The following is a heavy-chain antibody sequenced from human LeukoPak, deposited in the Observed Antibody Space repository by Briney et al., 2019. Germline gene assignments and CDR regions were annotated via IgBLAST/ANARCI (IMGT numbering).Heavy chain of an antibody. Sequence: SETLSLTCTVSGGSISSYYWSWIRQPPGKGLEWIGYIYYSGSTNYNPSLKSRVTISVDTSKNRFSLKLSSVTATDTAVYYCARDRRGYYDSSGFTTDAFDIWGQGTMVTVSS. CDR2: IYYSGST. J-gene: IGHJ3*02. D-gene: IGHD3-22*01. CDR1: GGSISSYY. CDR3: ARDRRGYYDSSGFTTDAFDI. V-gene: IGHV4-59*01.